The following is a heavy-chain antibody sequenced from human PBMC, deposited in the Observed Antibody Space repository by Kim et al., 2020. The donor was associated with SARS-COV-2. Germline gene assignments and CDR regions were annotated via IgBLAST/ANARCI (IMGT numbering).Heavy chain of an antibody. J-gene: IGHJ6*03. CDR1: GYTFTSYD. V-gene: IGHV1-8*01. Sequence: ASVKVSCKASGYTFTSYDINWVRQATGQGLEWMGWMNPNSGNTGYAQKLQGRVTMTRNTSISTAYMELSSLRSEDTAVYYCARGVVLAAMIYYYYMGVGGKGTTVTVSS. D-gene: IGHD2-2*01. CDR3: ARGVVLAAMIYYYYMGV. CDR2: MNPNSGNT.